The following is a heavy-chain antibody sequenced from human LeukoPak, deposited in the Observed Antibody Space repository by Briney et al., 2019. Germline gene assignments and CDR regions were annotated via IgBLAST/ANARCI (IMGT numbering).Heavy chain of an antibody. J-gene: IGHJ4*02. Sequence: PSETLSLTCAVYGGSFSGYYWSWIRQPPGKGLEWIGEINHSGSTNYNPSLKSRVTISVDTSKNQFSLKLSSVTAADTAVYYCARGPLEWLLYPYWGQGTLVTVSS. CDR2: INHSGST. CDR3: ARGPLEWLLYPY. V-gene: IGHV4-34*01. CDR1: GGSFSGYY. D-gene: IGHD3-3*01.